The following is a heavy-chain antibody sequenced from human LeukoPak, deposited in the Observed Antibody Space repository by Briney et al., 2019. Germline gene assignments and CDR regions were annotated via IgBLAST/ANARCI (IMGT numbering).Heavy chain of an antibody. CDR3: ASSSSYDAFDI. J-gene: IGHJ3*02. CDR2: INHSGST. CDR1: GGSFSGYY. D-gene: IGHD6-13*01. Sequence: PSETLSLTCAVYGGSFSGYYWSWIRQPPGKGLEWIGEINHSGSTNYNPSLKSRVTISVDTSKNQFSLKLSSVTAADTAVYYCASSSSYDAFDIWGQGTMVTVSS. V-gene: IGHV4-34*01.